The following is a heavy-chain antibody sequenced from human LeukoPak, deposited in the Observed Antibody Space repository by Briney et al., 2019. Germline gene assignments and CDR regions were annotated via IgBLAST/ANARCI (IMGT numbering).Heavy chain of an antibody. CDR3: ARQAGGNSGPFDY. CDR2: IYNSGST. J-gene: IGHJ4*02. V-gene: IGHV4-59*08. Sequence: KPSDPLSLTCTLSGGSISSNYCTWLRHPPGKEVEGSGYIYNSGSTNYNPSLKSRVTISVDTSKNQFSLKLSTVTAADTAIYYCARQAGGNSGPFDYWGQGTLVTVSS. CDR1: GGSISSNY. D-gene: IGHD4-23*01.